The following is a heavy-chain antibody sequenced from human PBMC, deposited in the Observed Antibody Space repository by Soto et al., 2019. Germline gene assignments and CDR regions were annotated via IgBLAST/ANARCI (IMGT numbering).Heavy chain of an antibody. J-gene: IGHJ6*02. CDR3: ARDRITDSSSWYQGDYYGMDV. CDR1: GDSVSSNSAA. V-gene: IGHV6-1*01. Sequence: PSQTLSLTCVISGDSVSSNSAAWNWIRQSPSRGLEWLGRTYYRSKWYNDYAVSVKSRITINPDTSKNQFSLQLNSVTPEDTAVYYCARDRITDSSSWYQGDYYGMDVWGQGTTVTVSS. D-gene: IGHD6-13*01. CDR2: TYYRSKWYN.